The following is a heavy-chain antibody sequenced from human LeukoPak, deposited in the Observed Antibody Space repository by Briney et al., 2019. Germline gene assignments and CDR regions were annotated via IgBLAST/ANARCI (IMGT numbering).Heavy chain of an antibody. Sequence: GGSLRLSCAASGFTFSRFAMHWVRQSPGKGLEWVAVISYDGSNKYYADSVKGRFTVSRDNSKNMLYLQMNSLRAEDTAVYYCAKGRRAPLVGTITKSWIDYWGQGTLVTVSS. CDR1: GFTFSRFA. CDR2: ISYDGSNK. D-gene: IGHD1-7*01. J-gene: IGHJ4*02. V-gene: IGHV3-30*04. CDR3: AKGRRAPLVGTITKSWIDY.